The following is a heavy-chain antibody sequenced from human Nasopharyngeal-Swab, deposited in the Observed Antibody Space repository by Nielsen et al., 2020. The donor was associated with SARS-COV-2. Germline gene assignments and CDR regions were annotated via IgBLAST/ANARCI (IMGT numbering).Heavy chain of an antibody. V-gene: IGHV1-2*06. CDR2: INPNSGGT. J-gene: IGHJ6*03. Sequence: ASVKVSCKASGYTFTGYYMHWVRRAPGQGLEWMGRINPNSGGTNYAQKFQGRVTMTRDTSISTAYMELSRLRSDDTAVYYCAFCRGAGYYYYYMDVWGKGTTVTVSS. CDR3: AFCRGAGYYYYYMDV. CDR1: GYTFTGYY. D-gene: IGHD6-13*01.